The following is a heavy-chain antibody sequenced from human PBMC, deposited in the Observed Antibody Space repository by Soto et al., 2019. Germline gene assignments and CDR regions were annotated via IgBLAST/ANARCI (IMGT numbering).Heavy chain of an antibody. D-gene: IGHD6-19*01. J-gene: IGHJ4*02. CDR2: IYYSGST. V-gene: IGHV4-59*01. CDR1: GGSISSYY. CDR3: ARGGIAVA. Sequence: SETLSLTYPVSGGSISSYYWSWIRQPPGKGLEWIGYIYYSGSTNYNPSLKSRVTISVDTSKNQFSLKLSSVTAADTAVYYCARGGIAVAWGQGTLVTVSS.